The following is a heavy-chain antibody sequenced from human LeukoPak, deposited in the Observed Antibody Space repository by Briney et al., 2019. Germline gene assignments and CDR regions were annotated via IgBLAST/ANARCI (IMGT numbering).Heavy chain of an antibody. CDR3: AKSDSSSWYFY. CDR2: ISGSGGST. D-gene: IGHD6-13*01. Sequence: GGSLRLSCAASGFTFSSYAVSWVRQAPGKGLEWVSAISGSGGSTYYADSVKGWFTISRDNSKNTLYLQMNSLRAEDTAVYYCAKSDSSSWYFYWGQGTLVTVSS. J-gene: IGHJ4*02. V-gene: IGHV3-23*01. CDR1: GFTFSSYA.